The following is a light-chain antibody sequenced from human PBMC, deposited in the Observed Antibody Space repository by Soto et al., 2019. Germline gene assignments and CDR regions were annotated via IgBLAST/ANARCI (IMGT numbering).Light chain of an antibody. CDR2: KAS. V-gene: IGKV1-5*03. J-gene: IGKJ1*01. CDR1: QSISSW. Sequence: DIQMTQSPSTLSASVGDRVTITCRASQSISSWLAWYQQKPGKAPNLLIYKASSLQSGVPSRFSGSGSGTEFTLTISGLQPDDFATYYCQQYDGYPWTFGQGTKVEVK. CDR3: QQYDGYPWT.